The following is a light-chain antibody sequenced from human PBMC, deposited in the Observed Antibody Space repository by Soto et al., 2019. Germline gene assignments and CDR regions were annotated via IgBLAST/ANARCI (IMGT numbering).Light chain of an antibody. CDR1: QSVSSY. Sequence: EMVLTQSPVTLSLSPGERATLSCRASQSVSSYLAWYQQKPGQAPRLLIYDASNRATGIPARFSGSGSGTDFTLTISSLEPEDFAVYYCQQRSNWPSTFGGGTKVDIK. V-gene: IGKV3-11*01. CDR2: DAS. J-gene: IGKJ4*01. CDR3: QQRSNWPST.